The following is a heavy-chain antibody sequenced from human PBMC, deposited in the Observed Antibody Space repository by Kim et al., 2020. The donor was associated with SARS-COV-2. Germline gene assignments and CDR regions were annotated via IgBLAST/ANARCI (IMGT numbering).Heavy chain of an antibody. Sequence: ASVKVSCKVSGYTLTELSMHWVRQAPGKGLEWMGGFDPEDGETIYAQKFQGRVTMTEDTSTDTAYMELSSLRSEDTAVYYCATPNRAPVPDDYYYYYGMDVWGQGTTVTVSS. CDR2: FDPEDGET. CDR3: ATPNRAPVPDDYYYYYGMDV. D-gene: IGHD2-2*01. J-gene: IGHJ6*02. V-gene: IGHV1-24*01. CDR1: GYTLTELS.